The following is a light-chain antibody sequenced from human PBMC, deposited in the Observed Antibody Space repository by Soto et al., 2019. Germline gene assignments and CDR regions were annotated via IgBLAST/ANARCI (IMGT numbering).Light chain of an antibody. V-gene: IGLV1-44*01. J-gene: IGLJ2*01. CDR3: ATWDDSLRGSVI. Sequence: QSVLTQPPSASGTPGQRVTISCSGSSSNIGSNAVSWYQQLPGTAPHLLIYSNNERPSGVPDRFSGSKSGTSASLAISGLQSEDEADYYCATWDDSLRGSVIFGGGTQLTVL. CDR2: SNN. CDR1: SSNIGSNA.